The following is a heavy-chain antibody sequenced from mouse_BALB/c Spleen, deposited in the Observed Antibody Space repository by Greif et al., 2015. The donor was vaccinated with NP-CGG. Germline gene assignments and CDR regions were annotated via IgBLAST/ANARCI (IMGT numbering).Heavy chain of an antibody. V-gene: IGHV14-4*02. CDR1: GFNIKDYY. J-gene: IGHJ2*01. D-gene: IGHD6-1*01. CDR3: NAGPLRKYFDY. CDR2: IDPENGDT. Sequence: EVQLQQSGAELVRSGASVKLSCTASGFNIKDYYMHWVKQRPEQGLEWIGWIDPENGDTEYAPKFQGKATMTADTSSNTAYLQVSSLTSEDTAVYYCNAGPLRKYFDYWGQGTTLTVSS.